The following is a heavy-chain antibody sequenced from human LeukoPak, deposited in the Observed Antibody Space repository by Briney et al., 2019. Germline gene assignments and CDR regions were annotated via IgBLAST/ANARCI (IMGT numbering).Heavy chain of an antibody. J-gene: IGHJ5*02. D-gene: IGHD2-15*01. CDR2: IYPVDSDT. CDR3: ARQEYCSGGSCYTWFDP. Sequence: GESLKISGKGSGYSFTSYWIGGVRQVPGKGLEGMGIIYPVDSDTRYSPSFPGQVTISADKSISTAYLQWSSLKASDTAMYYCARQEYCSGGSCYTWFDPWGQGTLVTVSS. CDR1: GYSFTSYW. V-gene: IGHV5-51*01.